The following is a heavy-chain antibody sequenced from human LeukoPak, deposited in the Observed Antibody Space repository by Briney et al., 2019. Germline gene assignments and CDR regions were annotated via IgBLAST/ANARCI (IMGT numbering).Heavy chain of an antibody. J-gene: IGHJ6*02. CDR1: GFAFSTYT. CDR2: ISSSSTYI. CDR3: ARSGSSLYYYTLDV. Sequence: GGSLRLSCAASGFAFSTYTMNWIRQAPGKGLEWVSSISSSSTYIYYADSVRGRFTVSRDNAKNSLYLQMSSLRAEDTAVYYCARSGSSLYYYTLDVWGQGTTVAFSS. D-gene: IGHD6-6*01. V-gene: IGHV3-21*01.